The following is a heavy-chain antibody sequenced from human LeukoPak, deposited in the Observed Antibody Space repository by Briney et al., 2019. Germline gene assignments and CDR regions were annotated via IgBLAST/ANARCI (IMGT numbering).Heavy chain of an antibody. D-gene: IGHD5-18*01. V-gene: IGHV4-34*01. Sequence: SETLSLTCAVSGESFSGYFWTWIRQPPGKGLEWIGESNHFGSTDYNSSLKSRVTISVDTSKKQFSLNVRSVTDADTAVYFCARGRLQLWSFPFPYNHYAIDVWGQGTTVTVSS. CDR1: GESFSGYF. J-gene: IGHJ6*02. CDR2: SNHFGST. CDR3: ARGRLQLWSFPFPYNHYAIDV.